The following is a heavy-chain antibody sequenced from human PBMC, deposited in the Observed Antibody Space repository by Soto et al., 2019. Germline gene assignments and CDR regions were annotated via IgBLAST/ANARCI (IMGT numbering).Heavy chain of an antibody. J-gene: IGHJ6*02. V-gene: IGHV4-34*01. CDR2: INHSGST. Sequence: SETLSLTCAVYGGSFSGYYWSWIRQPPGKRLEWIGEINHSGSTNYNPSLKSRVTISVDTSKNQFSLKLSSVTAADTAVYYCARFDWESSGWPPYYYYYGMDVWGQGTTVTVSS. CDR3: ARFDWESSGWPPYYYYYGMDV. CDR1: GGSFSGYY. D-gene: IGHD6-19*01.